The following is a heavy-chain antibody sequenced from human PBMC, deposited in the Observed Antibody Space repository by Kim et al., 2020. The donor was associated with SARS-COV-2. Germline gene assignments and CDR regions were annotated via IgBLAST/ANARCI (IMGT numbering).Heavy chain of an antibody. CDR3: ARCGYSYGYDWFDP. D-gene: IGHD5-18*01. J-gene: IGHJ5*02. Sequence: SPSFQGTVTIAADKSISTAYLQWSSLTASDTAMYYCARCGYSYGYDWFDPWGQGTLVTVSS. V-gene: IGHV5-51*01.